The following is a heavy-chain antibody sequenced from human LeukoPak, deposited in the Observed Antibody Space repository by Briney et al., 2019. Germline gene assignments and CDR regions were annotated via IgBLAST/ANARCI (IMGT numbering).Heavy chain of an antibody. V-gene: IGHV3-21*01. D-gene: IGHD3-22*01. Sequence: PGGSLRLSCAASGFTFSSYSMNWVRQAPGKGLEWVSSISSSSSYIYYADSVKGRFTISRDNAKNSLYLQMNSLRVEDTAVYYCARGRNYYDSSGYYYYWGQGTLVTVSS. CDR3: ARGRNYYDSSGYYYY. CDR2: ISSSSSYI. J-gene: IGHJ4*02. CDR1: GFTFSSYS.